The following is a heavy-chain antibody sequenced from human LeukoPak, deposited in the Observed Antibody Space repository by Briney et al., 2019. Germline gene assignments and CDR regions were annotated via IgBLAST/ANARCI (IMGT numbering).Heavy chain of an antibody. V-gene: IGHV4-4*07. CDR2: IHTTGST. J-gene: IGHJ6*03. Sequence: SETLSLTCTVSGASISSYYWSWIRQPAGRGLEWLGRIHTTGSTNYNPSLKSPVTMSEDTSKNQFSLKMSSVTAANTAVYYCAREYYDSWSGSYFYMDVWGKGTTVTVSS. CDR1: GASISSYY. CDR3: AREYYDSWSGSYFYMDV. D-gene: IGHD3-3*01.